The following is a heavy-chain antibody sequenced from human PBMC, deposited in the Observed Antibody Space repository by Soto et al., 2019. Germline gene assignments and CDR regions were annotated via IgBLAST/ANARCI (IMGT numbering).Heavy chain of an antibody. Sequence: EVQLVESGGTLVQPGESLRLSCAASGFTFSSYGMSWVRQAPGKGLEWVANIKQDGSDRYYIGSVEGRFTISKDNAKNELYLPKSSLGVEGAAVYYCERWDNACDFGGQGTLVTLSS. V-gene: IGHV3-7*01. CDR1: GFTFSSYG. CDR2: IKQDGSDR. CDR3: ERWDNACDF. D-gene: IGHD3-3*01. J-gene: IGHJ1*01.